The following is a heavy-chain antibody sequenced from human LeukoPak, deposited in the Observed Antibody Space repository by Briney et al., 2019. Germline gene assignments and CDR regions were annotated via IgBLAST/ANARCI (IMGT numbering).Heavy chain of an antibody. Sequence: GRSLRLSCAASGFTFSSYGMHRVRQAPGKGLEWVAVISYDGSNKYYADSVKGRFTISRDNSKNTLYLQMNSLRAEDTAVYYCAKDEDGYNDYWGQGTLVTVSS. CDR2: ISYDGSNK. D-gene: IGHD5-24*01. J-gene: IGHJ4*02. V-gene: IGHV3-30*18. CDR3: AKDEDGYNDY. CDR1: GFTFSSYG.